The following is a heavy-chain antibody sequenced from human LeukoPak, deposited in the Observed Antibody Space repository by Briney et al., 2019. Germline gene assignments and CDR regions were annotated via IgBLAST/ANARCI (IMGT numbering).Heavy chain of an antibody. J-gene: IGHJ4*02. CDR2: IIGSSGST. D-gene: IGHD1-26*01. CDR3: AKGRTRIVGASLDY. Sequence: GWSLTLSRVASGFSFNKYAMNWVRQAPGKGLEWVSLIIGSSGSTFYADSVKGRFTISRDKSKNTLYLQMNSLRAEDTAVYYCAKGRTRIVGASLDYWGQGTLVTVSS. CDR1: GFSFNKYA. V-gene: IGHV3-23*01.